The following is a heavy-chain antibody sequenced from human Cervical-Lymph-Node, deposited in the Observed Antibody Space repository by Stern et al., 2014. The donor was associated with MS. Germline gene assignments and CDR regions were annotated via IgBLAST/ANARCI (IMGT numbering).Heavy chain of an antibody. CDR1: GGSISSYY. V-gene: IGHV4-59*01. Sequence: DQLVESGPGLVKPSETLSLTCTVSGGSISSYYWSWSRQPPGKGLEWSGYIYYSGSANYNPALKSRVTISVDTSKNQFSLKLSSVTAADTAVYYCARGATQAFDPWGQGTLVTVSS. CDR3: ARGATQAFDP. CDR2: IYYSGSA. J-gene: IGHJ5*02.